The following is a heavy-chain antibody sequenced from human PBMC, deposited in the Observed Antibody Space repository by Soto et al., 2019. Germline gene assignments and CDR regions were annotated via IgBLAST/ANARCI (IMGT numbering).Heavy chain of an antibody. CDR3: ARDSPPDRMDV. CDR2: IWYDGSNK. V-gene: IGHV3-33*01. J-gene: IGHJ6*02. CDR1: GFTFSSYV. Sequence: GGSLRLSCAASGFTFSSYVMHWVRQAPGKGLEWVAVIWYDGSNKYYADSVKGRFTISRDNSKNTLYLQMNSLRAEDTAVYYCARDSPPDRMDVWGQGTTVTVCS. D-gene: IGHD3-22*01.